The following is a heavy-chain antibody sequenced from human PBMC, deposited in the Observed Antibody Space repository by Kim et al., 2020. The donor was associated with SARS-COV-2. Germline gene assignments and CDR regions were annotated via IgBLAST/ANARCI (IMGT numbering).Heavy chain of an antibody. V-gene: IGHV4-4*06. J-gene: IGHJ5*02. Sequence: KRRVTMSGDTSKNQFSLKLSSVTAADTAVYYCAREGSDFWSGYPLNWFDPWGQGTLVTVSS. D-gene: IGHD3-3*01. CDR3: AREGSDFWSGYPLNWFDP.